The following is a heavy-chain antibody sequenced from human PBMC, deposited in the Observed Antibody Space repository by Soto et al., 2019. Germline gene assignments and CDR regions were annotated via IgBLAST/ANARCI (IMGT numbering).Heavy chain of an antibody. CDR1: GAAFNTIP. D-gene: IGHD3-9*01. J-gene: IGHJ5*02. Sequence: QVQLVQSGAEVKKPGSSVRVSCKASGAAFNTIPINWVRQAPGQGLEWMGGFVPVFGSATYAQKFQRRVAITADASTNTFYMELSRLNSEDTALYYCVREDDTTGSYSWFDPWGQGTLVTVSS. CDR2: FVPVFGSA. V-gene: IGHV1-69*01. CDR3: VREDDTTGSYSWFDP.